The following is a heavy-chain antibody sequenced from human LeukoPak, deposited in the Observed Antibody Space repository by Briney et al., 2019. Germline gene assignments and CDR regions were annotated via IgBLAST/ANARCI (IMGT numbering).Heavy chain of an antibody. CDR2: INPNSGGT. J-gene: IGHJ4*02. D-gene: IGHD3-10*01. CDR1: GYTFTAYY. CDR3: LVRGVPTDDY. V-gene: IGHV1-2*02. Sequence: ASVTVSCKASGYTFTAYYTHWVRQAPGQGLEWMGWINPNSGGTNYAQKFQGRVTMTRDTSISTAYMELSGLRSDDPAVYYCLVRGVPTDDYWGQGTLVTVSS.